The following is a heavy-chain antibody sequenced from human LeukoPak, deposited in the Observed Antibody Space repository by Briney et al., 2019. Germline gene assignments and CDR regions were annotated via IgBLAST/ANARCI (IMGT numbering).Heavy chain of an antibody. J-gene: IGHJ5*02. D-gene: IGHD4-23*01. CDR2: INPNSGGT. CDR1: RYTFTGYY. V-gene: IGHV1-2*02. Sequence: ASVKVSCKASRYTFTGYYIHWVRQAPGQGLEWMGWINPNSGGTNYAQKFQGRVTMTRDTSISTDYLNLTRLRSDDTAVYYCATSRWLYNWFDPWGQGTLVTVSS. CDR3: ATSRWLYNWFDP.